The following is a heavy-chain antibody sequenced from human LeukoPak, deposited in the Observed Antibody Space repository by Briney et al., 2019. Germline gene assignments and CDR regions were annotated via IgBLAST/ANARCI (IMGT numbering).Heavy chain of an antibody. D-gene: IGHD1-1*01. J-gene: IGHJ4*02. CDR1: GYSISSGYY. CDR3: ARSQGNEGMGY. V-gene: IGHV4-38-2*01. Sequence: SETLSLTCVVSGYSISSGYYWGWIRQPPGKGLEWIGSIYHSGRTYYNPSLMGRVTLSVDTSKNQFSLRLSSVAAADTAVYYCARSQGNEGMGYWGQGTLVTVSS. CDR2: IYHSGRT.